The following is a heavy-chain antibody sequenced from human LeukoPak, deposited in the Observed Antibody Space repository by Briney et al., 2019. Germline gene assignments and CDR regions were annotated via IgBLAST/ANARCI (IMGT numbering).Heavy chain of an antibody. CDR2: ISSSSSYI. V-gene: IGHV3-21*01. CDR3: ARDPVGGGNDFDY. CDR1: GFTFSSYS. J-gene: IGHJ4*02. D-gene: IGHD4-23*01. Sequence: NTGGSLRLSCAASGFTFSSYSMNWVRQAPGKGLEWVSSISSSSSYIYYADSVKGRFTISRDNAKNSLYLQMNSLRTEDTAVYYCARDPVGGGNDFDYWGQGTLVTVSS.